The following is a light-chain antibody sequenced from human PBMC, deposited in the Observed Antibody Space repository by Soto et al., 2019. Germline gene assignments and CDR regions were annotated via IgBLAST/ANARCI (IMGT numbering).Light chain of an antibody. J-gene: IGLJ1*01. V-gene: IGLV1-47*02. Sequence: QSVLTQPPSTSGTPGQRVTISCSGSSSNIGSSYVFWFQHLPGTAPKLLMYNNNQRPSGVPDRVSASKSGTSASLAISGLRSEDEADYYCAAWDDRVRGYVFGTGTKLTVL. CDR2: NNN. CDR3: AAWDDRVRGYV. CDR1: SSNIGSSY.